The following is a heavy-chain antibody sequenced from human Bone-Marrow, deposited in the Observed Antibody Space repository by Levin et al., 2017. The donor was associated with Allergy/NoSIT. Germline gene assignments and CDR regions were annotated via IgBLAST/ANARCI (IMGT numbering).Heavy chain of an antibody. V-gene: IGHV3-30*04. J-gene: IGHJ5*02. D-gene: IGHD5-18*01. CDR1: GFTFSSYA. CDR2: ISYDGSNK. Sequence: GESLKISCAASGFTFSSYAMHWVRQAPGKGLEWVAVISYDGSNKYYADSVKGRFTISRDNSKNTLYLQMNSLRAEDTAVYYCAREGYTPPSNWFDPWGQGTLVTVSS. CDR3: AREGYTPPSNWFDP.